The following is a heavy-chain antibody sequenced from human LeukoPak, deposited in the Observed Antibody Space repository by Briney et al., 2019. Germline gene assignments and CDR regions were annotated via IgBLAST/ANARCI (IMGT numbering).Heavy chain of an antibody. Sequence: GGSLRLSCAASGFTFSSYAMSWVRQAPGKGLEWVSVISGSGGSAYYADSVKGRFTISRDNSKDTLYLQMNSLRAEDTAVYYCASSWMATTYYFDYWGQGTLVTVSS. CDR1: GFTFSSYA. CDR2: ISGSGGSA. D-gene: IGHD5-24*01. J-gene: IGHJ4*02. V-gene: IGHV3-23*01. CDR3: ASSWMATTYYFDY.